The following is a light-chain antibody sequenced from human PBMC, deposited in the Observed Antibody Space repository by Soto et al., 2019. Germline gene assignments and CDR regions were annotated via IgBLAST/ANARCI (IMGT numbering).Light chain of an antibody. CDR3: QKYSSVPV. V-gene: IGKV1-27*01. J-gene: IGKJ3*01. CDR1: QGIRNF. CDR2: AAS. Sequence: DIQMTQSPTSLSASVGDRVTITCRASQGIRNFVAWYQQKPGKSPKLLIYAASTLQSGVPSRFSGSGSGTDFTLTINSLQPEDVATYSCQKYSSVPVFGPGXKVXX.